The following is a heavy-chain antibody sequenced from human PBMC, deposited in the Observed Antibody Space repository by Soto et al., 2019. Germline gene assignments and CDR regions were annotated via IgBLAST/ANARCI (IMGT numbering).Heavy chain of an antibody. J-gene: IGHJ4*02. V-gene: IGHV2-5*02. CDR1: GFSLSTSGVG. CDR2: IYWDDDK. Sequence: QITLKESGPTLVKPTQTLTLTCTFSGFSLSTSGVGVGWIRQPPGKALEWLALIYWDDDKRYSPSLKSRLTITEDTHKNQVVLTMTNMDPVDTATYYCAHRQRTVYFDYWGQGTLVTVSS. D-gene: IGHD4-17*01. CDR3: AHRQRTVYFDY.